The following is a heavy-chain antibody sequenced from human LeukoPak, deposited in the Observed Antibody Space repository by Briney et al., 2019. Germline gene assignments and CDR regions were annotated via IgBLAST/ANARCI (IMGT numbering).Heavy chain of an antibody. Sequence: ASVKVSCKASGYTFTSYGISWVRQAPGQGLEWMGWISDYNGNTNYAQELQGRVTMTTDTSTSTAYMELRSLRSDDTAVYYCARDSSLNIAAAGTFDYWGQGTLVTVSS. CDR2: ISDYNGNT. CDR1: GYTFTSYG. V-gene: IGHV1-18*01. CDR3: ARDSSLNIAAAGTFDY. D-gene: IGHD6-13*01. J-gene: IGHJ4*02.